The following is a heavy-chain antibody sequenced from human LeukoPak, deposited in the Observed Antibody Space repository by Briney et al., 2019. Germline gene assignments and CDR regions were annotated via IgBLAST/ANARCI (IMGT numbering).Heavy chain of an antibody. CDR1: GFTFSSYW. J-gene: IGHJ4*02. D-gene: IGHD5-24*01. CDR3: ARETEMANLDY. Sequence: GGSLRLSCTASGFTFSSYWMNWVRQAPGKGLEWVANIKQDGSEKYYVDSVKGRFTISRDNAKKSLYLQMNSLRAEDAAVYYCARETEMANLDYWGQGTLVTVSS. V-gene: IGHV3-7*04. CDR2: IKQDGSEK.